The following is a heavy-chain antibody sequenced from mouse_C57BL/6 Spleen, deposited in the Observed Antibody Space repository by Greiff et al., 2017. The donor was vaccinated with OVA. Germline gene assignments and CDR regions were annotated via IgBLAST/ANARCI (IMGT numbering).Heavy chain of an antibody. CDR2: ISYDGSN. CDR3: ARQYYDYDLDY. V-gene: IGHV3-6*01. CDR1: GYSITSGYY. J-gene: IGHJ2*01. Sequence: EVQLQESGPGLVKPSQSLSLTCSVTGYSITSGYYWNWIRQFPGNKLEWMGYISYDGSNNYNPSLKNRISITRDTSKNQFFLKLNSVTTEDTATYYCARQYYDYDLDYWGQGTTLTVSS. D-gene: IGHD2-4*01.